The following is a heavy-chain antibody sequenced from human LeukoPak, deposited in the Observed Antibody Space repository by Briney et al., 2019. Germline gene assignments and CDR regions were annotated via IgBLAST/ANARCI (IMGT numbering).Heavy chain of an antibody. CDR3: VRDHYDFWSGYY. Sequence: ASVKVSCKASGYTFTSYGISWVRQAPGQGLEWMGWISAYNGNTNYAQKLQGKVTMTTDTSTSTAYMELRSLRSDDTAVYYCVRDHYDFWSGYYWGQGTLVTVSS. D-gene: IGHD3-3*01. V-gene: IGHV1-18*01. CDR2: ISAYNGNT. J-gene: IGHJ4*02. CDR1: GYTFTSYG.